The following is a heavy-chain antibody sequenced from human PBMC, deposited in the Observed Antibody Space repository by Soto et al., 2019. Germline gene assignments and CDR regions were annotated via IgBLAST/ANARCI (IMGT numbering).Heavy chain of an antibody. CDR2: ISGSGGST. V-gene: IGHV3-23*01. Sequence: GGSLRLSCAASGLTFSSYATSWVRQAPGKGLEWVSAISGSGGSTYYADSVKGRFTISRDNSKNTLYLQMNSLRAEDTAVYYCAKFNPVGYYFDHWGQGTLVTVSS. CDR1: GLTFSSYA. J-gene: IGHJ4*02. CDR3: AKFNPVGYYFDH.